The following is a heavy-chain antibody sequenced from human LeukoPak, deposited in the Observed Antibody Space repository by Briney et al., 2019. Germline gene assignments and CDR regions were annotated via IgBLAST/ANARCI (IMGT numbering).Heavy chain of an antibody. J-gene: IGHJ4*02. CDR2: MNPNSGNT. D-gene: IGHD4-17*01. Sequence: GASVKVSFKASGYTFTSYDINWVRQATGQGLEWMGWMNPNSGNTGYAQKFQGRVTMTRNTSISTAYMELSSLRSEDTAVYYCARGYYGDYVYDYWGQGTLVTVSS. CDR1: GYTFTSYD. V-gene: IGHV1-8*01. CDR3: ARGYYGDYVYDY.